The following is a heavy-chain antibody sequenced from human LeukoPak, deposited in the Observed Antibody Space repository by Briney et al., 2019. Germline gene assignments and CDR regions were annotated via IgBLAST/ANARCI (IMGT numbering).Heavy chain of an antibody. D-gene: IGHD2-21*01. CDR2: IYPGDSDT. J-gene: IGHJ4*02. Sequence: GESLQISCKCSGYIFTTYWVGWVRQLPGKGLEWMGIIYPGDSDTRYSPSFQGQVTISADKSISTAYLQWSSLKASDTAMYYCARWSGYGDSSDYWGQGTLVTVSS. CDR3: ARWSGYGDSSDY. CDR1: GYIFTTYW. V-gene: IGHV5-51*01.